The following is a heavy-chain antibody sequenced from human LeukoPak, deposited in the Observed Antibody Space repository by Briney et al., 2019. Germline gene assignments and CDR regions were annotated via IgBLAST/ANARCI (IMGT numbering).Heavy chain of an antibody. V-gene: IGHV3-11*06. CDR2: ISSSRRYT. D-gene: IGHD3-10*01. J-gene: IGHJ3*02. CDR3: AVAYYYGSGDAFDI. CDR1: GFTFSDYY. Sequence: PGGSLRLSCAVSGFTFSDYYMSWIRQAPGKGLEWVSDISSSRRYTNYADSVKGRFTISRDNAKNSLYLQMNSLRAEDTAVYYCAVAYYYGSGDAFDIWGQGTKVTVSS.